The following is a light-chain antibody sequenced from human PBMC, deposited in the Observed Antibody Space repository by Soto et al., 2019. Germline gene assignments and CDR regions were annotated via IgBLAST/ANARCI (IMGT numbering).Light chain of an antibody. CDR3: QQFKRFPLT. J-gene: IGKJ4*01. V-gene: IGKV1-12*01. CDR1: QDISSW. Sequence: DIQMTQSPSSVSASVGDRVTITCRASQDISSWLTWYQQKPGKAPKVLIYIASRLQSGVPSRFSGSRSGTDFSLTISSLQPADVSTYYSQQFKRFPLTFGGGTTAQIK. CDR2: IAS.